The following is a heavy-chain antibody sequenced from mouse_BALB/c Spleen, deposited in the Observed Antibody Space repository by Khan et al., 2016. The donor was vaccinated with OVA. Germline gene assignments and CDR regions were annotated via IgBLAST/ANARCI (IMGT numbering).Heavy chain of an antibody. CDR1: GYTFTSYW. Sequence: GQLQQSGAELANPGASVKMSCKASGYTFTSYWMHWVKQRPGQGLEWIGYINPSSGYTEYNQNFRDKATLTADKSSSTAYMQLSSLTSEDSAVYYCARDRIDYWGQGTTLTVSS. CDR3: ARDRIDY. CDR2: INPSSGYT. V-gene: IGHV1-7*01. J-gene: IGHJ2*01.